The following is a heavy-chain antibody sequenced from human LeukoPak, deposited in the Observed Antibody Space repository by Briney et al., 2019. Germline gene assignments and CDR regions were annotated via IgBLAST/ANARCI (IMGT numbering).Heavy chain of an antibody. V-gene: IGHV5-51*01. CDR1: GYTLTNNW. CDR3: ARLGSSGYDSWFDP. Sequence: GESLKISCKISGYTLTNNWIGWVRQVPGKGLEWMGIIYPGDSDTRYSPSFQGQVTISADKSISTAYLQWSSLKASDTAMYYCARLGSSGYDSWFDPWGQGTLVTVSS. CDR2: IYPGDSDT. J-gene: IGHJ5*02. D-gene: IGHD5-12*01.